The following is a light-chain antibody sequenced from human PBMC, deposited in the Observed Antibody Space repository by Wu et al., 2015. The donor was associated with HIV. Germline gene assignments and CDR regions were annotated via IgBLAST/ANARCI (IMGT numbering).Light chain of an antibody. CDR1: HNIWQL. V-gene: IGKV1-39*01. J-gene: IGKJ1*01. CDR2: AAS. CDR3: QQCYSNPPT. Sequence: VGDXVSLTCRASHNIWQLFSLVSAETRKAPKLLIYAASSLQGGVPLRFTGSGSGTDFTLTISSLQPEDFATYYCQQCYSNPPTFGQGTKVEI.